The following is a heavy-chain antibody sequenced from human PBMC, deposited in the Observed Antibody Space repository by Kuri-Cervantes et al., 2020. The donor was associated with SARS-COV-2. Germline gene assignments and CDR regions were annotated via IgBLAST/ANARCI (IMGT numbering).Heavy chain of an antibody. CDR3: ARDSPDSSSWYYYYYGMDV. V-gene: IGHV3-21*01. Sequence: GGSLRLSCAASGFTFSSYSMNWVGQAPGKGLEWVSSISSSSSYIYYADSVKGRFTISRDNAKNLLYLQMNSLRAEDTAVYHCARDSPDSSSWYYYYYGMDVWGQGTTVTVSS. CDR1: GFTFSSYS. D-gene: IGHD6-13*01. CDR2: ISSSSSYI. J-gene: IGHJ6*02.